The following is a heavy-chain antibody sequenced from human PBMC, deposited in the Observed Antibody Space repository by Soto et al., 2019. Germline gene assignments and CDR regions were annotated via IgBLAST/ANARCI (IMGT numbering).Heavy chain of an antibody. D-gene: IGHD6-13*01. Sequence: LSLTCAVSGYSISSGYYWGWIRQPPGKGLEWIGSIYHSGSTYYNPSLKSRVTISVDTSKNQFSLKLSSVTAADTAVYYCARASPRSSSSPYLYYYYGMDVWRQGTTVTVSS. CDR2: IYHSGST. J-gene: IGHJ6*02. V-gene: IGHV4-38-2*01. CDR3: ARASPRSSSSPYLYYYYGMDV. CDR1: GYSISSGYY.